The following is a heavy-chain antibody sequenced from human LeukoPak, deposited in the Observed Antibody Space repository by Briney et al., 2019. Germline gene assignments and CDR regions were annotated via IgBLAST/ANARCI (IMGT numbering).Heavy chain of an antibody. CDR2: IKQDGSEK. J-gene: IGHJ4*02. Sequence: GGSLRLSCAASGLTFSSYWMSWVRQAPGKGLEWVANIKQDGSEKYYVDSVKGRFTISRDNAKNSLYLQMNSLRAEDTAVYYCARSPHYGDYLDYWGQGTLVTVSS. V-gene: IGHV3-7*01. D-gene: IGHD4-17*01. CDR1: GLTFSSYW. CDR3: ARSPHYGDYLDY.